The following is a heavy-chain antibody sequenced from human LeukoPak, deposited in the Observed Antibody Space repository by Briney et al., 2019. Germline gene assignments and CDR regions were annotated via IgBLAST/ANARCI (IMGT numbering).Heavy chain of an antibody. CDR3: ARESYSGIYYLDY. CDR2: ISSSSSYI. CDR1: GFTFSSYS. V-gene: IGHV3-21*01. D-gene: IGHD1-26*01. Sequence: PGGSLRLSCAASGFTFSSYSMNWVRQAPGKGLEWVSSISSSSSYIYYADSVKGRFTISRDNAKNSLYLQMNSLRAEDTAVYYCARESYSGIYYLDYWGQGTLVTVSS. J-gene: IGHJ4*02.